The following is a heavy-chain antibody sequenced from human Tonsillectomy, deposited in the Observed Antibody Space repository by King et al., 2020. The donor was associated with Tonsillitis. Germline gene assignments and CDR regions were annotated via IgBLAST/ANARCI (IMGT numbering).Heavy chain of an antibody. J-gene: IGHJ3*02. V-gene: IGHV4-38-2*01. Sequence: QLQESGPGLVKPSETLSLTCAVSGYSISSGYYWGWIRQPPGKGLEWIGSSYHSGSTYYNPSLKSRVTISVDTSKNQFSLKLSSVTAADTAVYYCARFTVTTPHDAFDIWGQGTMVTVSS. CDR1: GYSISSGYY. CDR3: ARFTVTTPHDAFDI. CDR2: SYHSGST. D-gene: IGHD4-17*01.